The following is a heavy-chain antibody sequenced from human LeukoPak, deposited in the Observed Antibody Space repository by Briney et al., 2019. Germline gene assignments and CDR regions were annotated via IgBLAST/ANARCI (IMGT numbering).Heavy chain of an antibody. CDR1: GYSFTNYY. V-gene: IGHV1-46*01. Sequence: ASVKVSCKASGYSFTNYYMHWVRQAPGQGLEWMGIINPRGGSTTYTQKFQGRVTMTRDTSTTTVYMELSSLRSEDWAVYYCARESVSSGWSSQDYWGQGTLVTVSS. CDR3: ARESVSSGWSSQDY. D-gene: IGHD6-19*01. J-gene: IGHJ4*02. CDR2: INPRGGST.